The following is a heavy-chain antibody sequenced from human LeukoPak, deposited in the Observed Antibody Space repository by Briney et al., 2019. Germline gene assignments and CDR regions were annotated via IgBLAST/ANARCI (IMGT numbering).Heavy chain of an antibody. Sequence: SETLSLTCAVYGGSFSGYYWSWIRQPPGKGLVWIGEINHSGSTNYNPSLKSRVTISVDTSKKQFSLKLSSVTAADTAVYYCARASYYDFWSGARKYNWFDPWGQGTLVTVSS. CDR3: ARASYYDFWSGARKYNWFDP. CDR1: GGSFSGYY. CDR2: INHSGST. V-gene: IGHV4-34*01. J-gene: IGHJ5*02. D-gene: IGHD3-3*01.